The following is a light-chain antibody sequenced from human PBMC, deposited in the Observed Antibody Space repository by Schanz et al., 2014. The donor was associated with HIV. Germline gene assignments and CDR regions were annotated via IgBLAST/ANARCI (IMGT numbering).Light chain of an antibody. CDR1: SSDVGAYNY. CDR2: EVS. J-gene: IGLJ1*01. V-gene: IGLV2-8*01. Sequence: QSALTQPPSASGSPGQSVTISCTGTSSDVGAYNYVSWYQQHPGKAPKLMIYEVSKRPSGVPDRFSGSKSGNTASLTVSGLQAEDEADYYCSSYASGSTLEVFGSGTKLTVL. CDR3: SSYASGSTLEV.